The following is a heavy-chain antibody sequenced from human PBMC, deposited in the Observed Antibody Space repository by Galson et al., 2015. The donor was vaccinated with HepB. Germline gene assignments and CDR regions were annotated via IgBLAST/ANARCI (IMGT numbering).Heavy chain of an antibody. CDR2: ISYDESNK. Sequence: SLRLSCAASGFTFSSYAMHWVRQAPGKGLEWVAVISYDESNKYYADSVKGRFTISRDNSKNTLYLQMNSLRAEDTAVYYCARGSYDILTGYPDYYYYGMDVWGQGTTVTVSS. V-gene: IGHV3-30*04. D-gene: IGHD3-9*01. CDR1: GFTFSSYA. CDR3: ARGSYDILTGYPDYYYYGMDV. J-gene: IGHJ6*02.